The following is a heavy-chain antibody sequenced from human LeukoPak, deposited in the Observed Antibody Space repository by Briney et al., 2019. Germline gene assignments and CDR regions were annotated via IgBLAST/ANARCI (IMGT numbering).Heavy chain of an antibody. V-gene: IGHV3-30-3*01. CDR1: GFAFSSYA. Sequence: PGGSLRLSCAASGFAFSSYAMHWVRQAPGKGLEWVAVISYDGSNKYYADSVKGRFTISRDNSKNTLYLQMNSLRAEDTAVYYCARAKEYYYDSSGYNLGNYWGQGTLVTVSS. CDR2: ISYDGSNK. CDR3: ARAKEYYYDSSGYNLGNY. D-gene: IGHD3-22*01. J-gene: IGHJ4*02.